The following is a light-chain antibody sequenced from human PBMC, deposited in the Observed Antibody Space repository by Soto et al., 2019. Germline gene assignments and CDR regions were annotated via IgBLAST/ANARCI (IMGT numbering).Light chain of an antibody. CDR2: GAS. J-gene: IGKJ3*01. Sequence: DIMLTQSPCTLSLSPGERATLSCRASQSVSSSYLAWYQQKPGQAPRLLIYGASSRATGIPDRFSGSGSGTDFTLTISRLEPEDFAVYYCQQYGSSPFTFGPGTMVDI. CDR1: QSVSSSY. V-gene: IGKV3-20*01. CDR3: QQYGSSPFT.